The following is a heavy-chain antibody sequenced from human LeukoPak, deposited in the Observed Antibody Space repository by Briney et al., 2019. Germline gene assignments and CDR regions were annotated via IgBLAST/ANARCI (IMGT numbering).Heavy chain of an antibody. CDR3: ARRVVVRDYYYYMDV. Sequence: ASVKVSCKASGYTFTSYYMHWVRQAPGQGLEWMGIINPSGGGTTYAQKFQGRVTMTRDTSTSTVYMELSSLRSEDTAVYYCARRVVVRDYYYYMDVWGKGTTVTVSS. V-gene: IGHV1-46*01. J-gene: IGHJ6*03. CDR1: GYTFTSYY. CDR2: INPSGGGT. D-gene: IGHD2-21*01.